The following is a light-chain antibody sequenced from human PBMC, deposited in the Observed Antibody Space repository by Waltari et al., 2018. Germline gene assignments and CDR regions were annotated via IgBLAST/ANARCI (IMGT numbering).Light chain of an antibody. Sequence: EIVLTQSPGTLSLSPGERATLSCRASQSLSSIYLAWYQQNPGQAPRLLIYGTSSRATGIPDRFSGSGSGTDFTLTISRLEAEDFAVYYCQQFDSSPGTFGQGTKVEIK. J-gene: IGKJ1*01. CDR2: GTS. CDR3: QQFDSSPGT. V-gene: IGKV3-20*01. CDR1: QSLSSIY.